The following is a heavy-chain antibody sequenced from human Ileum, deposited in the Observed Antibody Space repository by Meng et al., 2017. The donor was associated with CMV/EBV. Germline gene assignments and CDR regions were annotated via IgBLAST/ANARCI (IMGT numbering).Heavy chain of an antibody. CDR3: AKDPGYDDPTYYGIGWDL. D-gene: IGHD3-9*01. CDR1: GYSFTDYY. CDR2: IKVNSGDT. J-gene: IGHJ5*02. Sequence: ASVKVSCKASGYSFTDYYIHWVRQAPGQGLEWMGWIKVNSGDTRYAPKFQGRVTMTRDTSIDTAYMELNSLISDDTDVYYCAKDPGYDDPTYYGIGWDLWGQGTLVTVSS. V-gene: IGHV1-2*02.